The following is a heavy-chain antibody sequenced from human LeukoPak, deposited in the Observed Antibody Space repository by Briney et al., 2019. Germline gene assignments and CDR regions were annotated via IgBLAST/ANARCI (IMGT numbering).Heavy chain of an antibody. V-gene: IGHV1-2*02. Sequence: GASVKVSCTASGYTFTGYYMHWVRQAPGQGLEWMGWINPNSGGTNYAQKFQGRVTMTRDTSISTAYMELSRLRSDDTAVYYCARQPSWWNAFDIWGQGTMVTVSS. CDR2: INPNSGGT. J-gene: IGHJ3*02. CDR1: GYTFTGYY. D-gene: IGHD6-13*01. CDR3: ARQPSWWNAFDI.